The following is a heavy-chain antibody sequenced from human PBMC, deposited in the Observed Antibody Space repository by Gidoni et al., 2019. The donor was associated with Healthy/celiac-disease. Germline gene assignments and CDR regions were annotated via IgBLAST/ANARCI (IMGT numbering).Heavy chain of an antibody. D-gene: IGHD1-26*01. CDR2: ISSSSSTI. J-gene: IGHJ4*02. Sequence: ELQLLESGGGLVQPGGSLRLPCAASVFTFSSYSMNWVRKASGKGPEWVSYISSSSSTIYYADSVKGRFTISRDNAKNSLYLKMNSLRAEDTAVYYCARDRWERLHFDYWGQGTLVTVSS. CDR3: ARDRWERLHFDY. CDR1: VFTFSSYS. V-gene: IGHV3-48*01.